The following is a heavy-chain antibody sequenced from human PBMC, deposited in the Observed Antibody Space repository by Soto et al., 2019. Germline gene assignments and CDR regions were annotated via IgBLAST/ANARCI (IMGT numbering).Heavy chain of an antibody. Sequence: QVQLVHSGAEVKRPGSSVHVSCKASGGSFSSYTVSWVRQATGQGLEWMVRIIPPLYKTYYAQKFQGRLTINADRATSTVYMELSSLRLEDTAVYYCDPTTGALVAVPSWGLGTLVTVSS. V-gene: IGHV1-69*02. CDR3: DPTTGALVAVPS. CDR2: IIPPLYKT. J-gene: IGHJ5*02. CDR1: GGSFSSYT. D-gene: IGHD6-19*01.